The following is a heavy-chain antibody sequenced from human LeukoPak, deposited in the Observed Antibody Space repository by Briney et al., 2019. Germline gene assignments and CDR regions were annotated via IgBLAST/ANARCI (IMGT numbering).Heavy chain of an antibody. V-gene: IGHV5-51*01. J-gene: IGHJ4*02. CDR1: GYSFPTYW. D-gene: IGHD5-18*01. Sequence: GESLKISCKGSGYSFPTYWIGWVRQMPGKGLEWMGIIYPGDSETRYSPSFQGQVTISADKSINPTYVQWSSLKASDTAMYYCARAGRGYSFGSDYWGQGTLVTVSS. CDR3: ARAGRGYSFGSDY. CDR2: IYPGDSET.